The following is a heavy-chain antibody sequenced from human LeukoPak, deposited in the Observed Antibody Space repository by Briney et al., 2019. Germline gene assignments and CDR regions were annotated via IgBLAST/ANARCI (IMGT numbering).Heavy chain of an antibody. D-gene: IGHD3-10*01. CDR3: ARAPGGGYYYGMDV. J-gene: IGHJ6*02. V-gene: IGHV3-11*01. CDR2: ISSSGSTI. Sequence: GGSLSLSCAASGFTFSDYYMSWIRQAPGKGLEWVSYISSSGSTIDYADSVKGRFTISRDNAKNSLYLQMNSLRAEDTAVYYCARAPGGGYYYGMDVWGQGTTVTVSS. CDR1: GFTFSDYY.